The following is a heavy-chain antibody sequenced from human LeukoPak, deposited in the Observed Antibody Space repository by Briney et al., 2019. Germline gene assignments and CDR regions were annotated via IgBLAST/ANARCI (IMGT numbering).Heavy chain of an antibody. CDR1: GGSISSYY. D-gene: IGHD3-10*01. V-gene: IGHV4-59*01. Sequence: SETLSLTCTVSGGSISSYYWSWIRRPPGKGLEWIGYIYYSGSTNYNPSLKSRVTMSLDTSKNQLSLKLSSVTAADTAVYYCATMVQGVHTYFGSWGQGNLVVVSS. CDR2: IYYSGST. CDR3: ATMVQGVHTYFGS. J-gene: IGHJ4*02.